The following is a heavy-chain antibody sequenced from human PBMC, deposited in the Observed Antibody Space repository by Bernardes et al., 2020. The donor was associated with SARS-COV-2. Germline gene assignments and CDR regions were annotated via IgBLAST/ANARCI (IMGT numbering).Heavy chain of an antibody. D-gene: IGHD3-16*01. J-gene: IGHJ4*02. CDR3: AKNGFRFMITFGGVNKGPAFDY. CDR1: GFTFNNYA. V-gene: IGHV3-23*01. Sequence: GGSLRLSCAASGFTFNNYAMSWVRQAPGKGLEWVSTISGRDDTTYYADSVKGRFTISRDNSKRILYLQMNSLRVEDTAVYYCAKNGFRFMITFGGVNKGPAFDYWGQGTLVTVSS. CDR2: ISGRDDTT.